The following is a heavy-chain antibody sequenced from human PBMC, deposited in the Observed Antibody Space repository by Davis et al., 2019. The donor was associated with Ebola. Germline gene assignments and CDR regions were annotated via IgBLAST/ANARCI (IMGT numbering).Heavy chain of an antibody. Sequence: SETLSLTCTVSGGSIISSSSYWGWIRQPPRKGLEWIGYIYDSGNTYYNPSLKSRVTISVDTSKNQFSLKLSSVTAADTAVYYCAGSGYSSGEIDYWGQGTLVTVSS. D-gene: IGHD6-19*01. CDR1: GGSIISSSSY. CDR3: AGSGYSSGEIDY. V-gene: IGHV4-39*07. CDR2: IYDSGNT. J-gene: IGHJ4*02.